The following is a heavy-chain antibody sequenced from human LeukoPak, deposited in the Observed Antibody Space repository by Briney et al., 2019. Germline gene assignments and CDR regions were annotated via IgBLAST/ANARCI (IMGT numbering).Heavy chain of an antibody. J-gene: IGHJ3*01. Sequence: GGSLRLSCAASGFTFSSYWMHWVRQAPGKGLVWVSRINSDGSRTTYADSVTGRFIISRDDSKSTVYLQMNSLRVDDTAMYYCARGPDPVVRGPRRAFDLWGQGTMVTVSS. V-gene: IGHV3-74*01. CDR2: INSDGSRT. CDR3: ARGPDPVVRGPRRAFDL. CDR1: GFTFSSYW. D-gene: IGHD3-10*01.